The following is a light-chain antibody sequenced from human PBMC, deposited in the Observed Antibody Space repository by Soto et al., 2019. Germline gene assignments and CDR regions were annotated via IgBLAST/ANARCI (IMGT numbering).Light chain of an antibody. CDR1: SSNIGANYD. J-gene: IGLJ1*01. CDR2: ANI. V-gene: IGLV1-40*01. Sequence: QSALAQPPSVSGAPGQRVTISCTGSSSNIGANYDVHWYQRLPGTAPKLLIYANIYRPSGVPDRFSGSKSGTSASLAITGLQAEDEADYYCQSYDSSLSGYVFGTGTKVTVL. CDR3: QSYDSSLSGYV.